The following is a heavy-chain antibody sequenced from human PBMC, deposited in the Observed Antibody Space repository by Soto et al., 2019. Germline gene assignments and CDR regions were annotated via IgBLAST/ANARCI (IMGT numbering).Heavy chain of an antibody. CDR1: CGSITSGSYS. D-gene: IGHD2-15*01. CDR2: IYHSGST. Sequence: TLSLTCAVSCGSITSGSYSWGWIRQPPGKGLEWIGYIYHSGSTFYNPSLKSRVTISVDRSKNQFSPKLTSVSAADTAVYYCARGYCSGDGCYPGWFDPWGQGTLVTVSS. J-gene: IGHJ5*02. CDR3: ARGYCSGDGCYPGWFDP. V-gene: IGHV4-30-2*01.